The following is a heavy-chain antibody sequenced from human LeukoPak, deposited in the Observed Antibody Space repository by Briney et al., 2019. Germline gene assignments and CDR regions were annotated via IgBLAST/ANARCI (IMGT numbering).Heavy chain of an antibody. J-gene: IGHJ4*02. CDR3: PRQQHQDYGTDY. CDR2: IYYSGST. CDR1: GGSISSSSYY. Sequence: SETLSLTCTVSGGSISSSSYYWGWIRQRPGKGLEWIGSIYYSGSTYYNPSLKSRVTISVDTSKNQFSLKLSSVTAADTAVYYCPRQQHQDYGTDYWGQGTLVTVSS. V-gene: IGHV4-39*01. D-gene: IGHD4/OR15-4a*01.